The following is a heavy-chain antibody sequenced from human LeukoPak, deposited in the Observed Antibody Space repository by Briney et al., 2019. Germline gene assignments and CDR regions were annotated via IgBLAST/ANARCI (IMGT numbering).Heavy chain of an antibody. D-gene: IGHD3-10*01. V-gene: IGHV4-59*11. CDR3: ARGGGSPRN. CDR2: IYFTGTT. J-gene: IGHJ4*02. Sequence: SETLSLTCTVSGGSINNHYWSWIRQPPGMGLEWVGYIYFTGTTNYNPSLRSRVTISLDKSKNQFSLKLNSVTATDTAIYYCARGGGSPRNWGQGTLVTVSS. CDR1: GGSINNHY.